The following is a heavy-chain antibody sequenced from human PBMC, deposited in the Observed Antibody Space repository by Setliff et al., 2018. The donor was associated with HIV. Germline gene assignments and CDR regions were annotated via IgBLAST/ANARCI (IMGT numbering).Heavy chain of an antibody. V-gene: IGHV4-59*01. CDR2: IYYSGST. CDR1: GGSISSYY. Sequence: SETLSLTCTVSGGSISSYYWSWIRQPPGKGLEWIGYIYYSGSTNYNPSLKSRVTISVDTSRNRFSLKLISVTAADTAVYYCAREITYDYVWGSFRQGAFDIWGQGTLVTVSS. J-gene: IGHJ3*02. D-gene: IGHD3-16*01. CDR3: AREITYDYVWGSFRQGAFDI.